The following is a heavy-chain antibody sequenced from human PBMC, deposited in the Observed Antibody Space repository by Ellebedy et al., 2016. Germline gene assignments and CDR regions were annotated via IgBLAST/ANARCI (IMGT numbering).Heavy chain of an antibody. V-gene: IGHV3-21*01. Sequence: GESLKISXVASGFTFRNFFMSWVRQAPGGGLEWVSSITSSSSYIFYADSVKGRFTISRDNAKNSVYLQMNSLRGEDTALYYCARGVGGTSLNWFDPWGQGTLVTVSS. CDR3: ARGVGGTSLNWFDP. CDR1: GFTFRNFF. CDR2: ITSSSSYI. J-gene: IGHJ5*02. D-gene: IGHD3-16*01.